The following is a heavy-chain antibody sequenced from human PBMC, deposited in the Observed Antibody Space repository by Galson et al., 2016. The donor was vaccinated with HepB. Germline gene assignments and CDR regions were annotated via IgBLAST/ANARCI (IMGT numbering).Heavy chain of an antibody. Sequence: SVKVSCKASGYTFTNYYIHWVRQVPGQGPECMGWVNPNSGATTYTPKFQDRLTMTRDTSLRTVYMELNRLTSDDTAIYYCARDLYDILTGSRLRGYDHFGMDVWGQGTAVTVSS. V-gene: IGHV1-2*02. CDR2: VNPNSGAT. D-gene: IGHD3-9*01. CDR1: GYTFTNYY. CDR3: ARDLYDILTGSRLRGYDHFGMDV. J-gene: IGHJ6*02.